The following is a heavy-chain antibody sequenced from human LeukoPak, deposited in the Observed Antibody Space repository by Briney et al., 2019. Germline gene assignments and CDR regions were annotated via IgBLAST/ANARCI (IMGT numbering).Heavy chain of an antibody. CDR3: ARQMALAVAGTYFDRLNWFDP. CDR1: GGSISSYY. V-gene: IGHV4-59*08. Sequence: PSETLSLTCTVSGGSISSYYWSWIRQPPGKGLEWIGYIYYSGSTNYNPSLKSRVTISVDTSKNQFSLKLSSVTAADTAMYYCARQMALAVAGTYFDRLNWFDPWGQGTLVTVSS. CDR2: IYYSGST. J-gene: IGHJ5*02. D-gene: IGHD6-19*01.